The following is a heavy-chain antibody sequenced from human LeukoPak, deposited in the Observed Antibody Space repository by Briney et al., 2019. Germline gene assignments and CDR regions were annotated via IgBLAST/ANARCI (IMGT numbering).Heavy chain of an antibody. D-gene: IGHD2-8*01. CDR2: INPSGGST. CDR1: GYTFTSYY. CDR3: VRERGRIVLMVYAIGY. V-gene: IGHV1-46*01. J-gene: IGHJ4*02. Sequence: ASVKVSCKASGYTFTSYYMHWVRQAPGQGLEWMGIINPSGGSTSYAQKFQGRVTMTRETSTSTVYMELSSLRSEDTAVYYCVRERGRIVLMVYAIGYWGQGTLVTVSS.